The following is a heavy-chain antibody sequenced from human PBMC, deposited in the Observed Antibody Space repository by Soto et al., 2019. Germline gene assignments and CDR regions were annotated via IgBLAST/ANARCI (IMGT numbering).Heavy chain of an antibody. V-gene: IGHV3-30-3*01. D-gene: IGHD1-26*01. Sequence: QVQLVESGGGVVQPGRSLRLSCAASGFTFSSYAMHWVRQPPGKGLEWVAVISYDGSNKYYADSVKGRFTISRDNSKNTLYLQMNSLRAEDTAVSYCAREGMGATLDYWGQGTLVTVSS. CDR3: AREGMGATLDY. J-gene: IGHJ4*02. CDR2: ISYDGSNK. CDR1: GFTFSSYA.